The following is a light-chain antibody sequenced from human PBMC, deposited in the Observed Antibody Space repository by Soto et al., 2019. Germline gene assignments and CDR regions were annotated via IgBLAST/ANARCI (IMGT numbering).Light chain of an antibody. V-gene: IGKV3-20*01. CDR1: QSVSSNY. Sequence: EFVLTQSPGTLSLSPGERATLSCRAGQSVSSNYLAWYQQKPGQAPRLLIYGASSRATGIPDTFSGSGSGTDFTLTISRLEPEDFAVYYCQQYGSSPLFTFGPGTKVDIK. CDR2: GAS. J-gene: IGKJ3*01. CDR3: QQYGSSPLFT.